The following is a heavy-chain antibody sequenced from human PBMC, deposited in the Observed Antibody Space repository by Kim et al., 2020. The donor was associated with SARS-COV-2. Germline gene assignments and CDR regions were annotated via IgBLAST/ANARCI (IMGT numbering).Heavy chain of an antibody. J-gene: IGHJ4*02. D-gene: IGHD2-15*01. CDR3: ARGGFLATLYGGNGPYYFDY. CDR2: ISYDGSNK. Sequence: GGSLRLSCAASGFTFSSYAMHWVRQAPGKGLEWVAVISYDGSNKYYADSVKGRFTISRDNSKNTLYLQMNSLRAEDTAVYYCARGGFLATLYGGNGPYYFDYWGQGTLATVSS. CDR1: GFTFSSYA. V-gene: IGHV3-30*04.